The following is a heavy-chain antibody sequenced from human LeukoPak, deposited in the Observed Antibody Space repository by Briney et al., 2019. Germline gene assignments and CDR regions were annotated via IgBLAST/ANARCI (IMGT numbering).Heavy chain of an antibody. CDR2: INPNSGGT. CDR1: GFTFTGYY. J-gene: IGHJ4*02. Sequence: ASVKVSCKTSGFTFTGYYIHWVRQAPGQGLEWMGWINPNSGGTNYAQKFQGRVTMTRDTSISTAYMELSRLRSDDTAVYYCARGTYYYDSSGYYYFDYWGQGTLVTVSS. V-gene: IGHV1-2*02. D-gene: IGHD3-22*01. CDR3: ARGTYYYDSSGYYYFDY.